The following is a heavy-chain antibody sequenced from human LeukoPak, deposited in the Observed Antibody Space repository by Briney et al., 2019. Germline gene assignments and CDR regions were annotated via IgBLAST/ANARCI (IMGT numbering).Heavy chain of an antibody. V-gene: IGHV3-7*01. D-gene: IGHD5-24*01. J-gene: IGHJ4*02. CDR2: MKQDGSET. CDR3: ARDRRDGYNVLDY. CDR1: GFTFSSYG. Sequence: GGSLRLSCAASGFTFSSYGMSWVRQAPGKGLEWVANMKQDGSETYYVDSVKGRFTISRDNAKNSLYLQMNSLRAEDTAMYYCARDRRDGYNVLDYWGQGTLVTVSS.